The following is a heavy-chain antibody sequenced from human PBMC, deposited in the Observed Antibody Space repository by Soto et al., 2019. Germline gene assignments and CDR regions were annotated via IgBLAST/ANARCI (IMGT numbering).Heavy chain of an antibody. J-gene: IGHJ4*02. Sequence: QVQLVQSGAEVKKPGASVKVSCKASGYTFTNYGFSWVRQAPGQGLEWMGWISADNGNTKYAQKLQGRVTMTTDTPTSTAETELRSLRSDDTALYSCARDLGVATEDSWGQGTPVTFSS. CDR3: ARDLGVATEDS. D-gene: IGHD2-15*01. CDR2: ISADNGNT. V-gene: IGHV1-18*01. CDR1: GYTFTNYG.